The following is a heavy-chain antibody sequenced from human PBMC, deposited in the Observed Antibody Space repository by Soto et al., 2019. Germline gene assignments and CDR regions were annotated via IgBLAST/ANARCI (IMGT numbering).Heavy chain of an antibody. Sequence: GGSLRLSCAASGFTFSTYGMHWVRQAPGKGLEWVAVMWSEGSNKYYADSVKGRFTISRDNSKNTLYLQMNSLRAEDTAVYYCARDPPDDSNGYYSLDYWGQGTLVTVSS. V-gene: IGHV3-33*01. CDR2: MWSEGSNK. CDR1: GFTFSTYG. J-gene: IGHJ4*02. D-gene: IGHD3-22*01. CDR3: ARDPPDDSNGYYSLDY.